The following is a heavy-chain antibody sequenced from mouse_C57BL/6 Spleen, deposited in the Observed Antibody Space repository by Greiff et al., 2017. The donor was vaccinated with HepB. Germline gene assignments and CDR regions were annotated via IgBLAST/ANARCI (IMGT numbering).Heavy chain of an antibody. D-gene: IGHD2-3*01. CDR3: ARSEGMDGYYGFAY. Sequence: QVQLQQPGAELVMPGASVKLSCKASGYTFTSYWMHWVKQRPGQGLEWIGEIDPSDSYTNYNQKFKGKSTLTVDKSSSTAYMQLSSLTSEDSAVYYCARSEGMDGYYGFAYWGQGTLVTVSA. CDR2: IDPSDSYT. J-gene: IGHJ3*01. CDR1: GYTFTSYW. V-gene: IGHV1-69*01.